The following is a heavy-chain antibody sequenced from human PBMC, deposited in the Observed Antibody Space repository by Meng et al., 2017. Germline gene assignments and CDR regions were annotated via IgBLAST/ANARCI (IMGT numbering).Heavy chain of an antibody. V-gene: IGHV4-4*02. Sequence: QVQSQESGLGLGTPSGTLSLTCAVAGGSISRSNWWSWVRQPPGKGLEWIGEIYHSGSTNYNPSLKSRVTISVDKSKNQFSLKLSSVTAADTAVYYCARGSGYSYGFNWYFDLWGRGTLVTVSS. D-gene: IGHD5-18*01. J-gene: IGHJ2*01. CDR1: GGSISRSNW. CDR3: ARGSGYSYGFNWYFDL. CDR2: IYHSGST.